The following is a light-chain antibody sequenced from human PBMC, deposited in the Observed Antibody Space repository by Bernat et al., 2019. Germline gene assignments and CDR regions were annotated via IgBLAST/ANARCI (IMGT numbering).Light chain of an antibody. CDR1: QDMSSF. CDR2: STS. V-gene: IGKV1-9*01. Sequence: DIQLTQSPSFLSASVGDRVTITCRVSQDMSSFLAWYQQKPGKAPELLISSTSTLQSGVPSRFSGSGSGTDFTLTISSLQPEDFATYYCQQPTGDQYAFGQGTRLEI. CDR3: QQPTGDQYA. J-gene: IGKJ2*01.